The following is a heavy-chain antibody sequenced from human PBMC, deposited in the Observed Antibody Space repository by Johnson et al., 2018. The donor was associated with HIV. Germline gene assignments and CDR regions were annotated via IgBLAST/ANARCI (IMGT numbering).Heavy chain of an antibody. CDR1: GFTFSSYG. CDR2: IWYDGSNK. D-gene: IGHD3-22*01. V-gene: IGHV3-33*01. J-gene: IGHJ3*02. CDR3: ARGYYYDSSGSDDAFDI. Sequence: QVQLVESGGGVVQPGRSLRLSCAASGFTFSSYGMHWVRQAPGKGLEWVAVIWYDGSNKYYADSVKGRFTISRDNSKNTLSLQMNSLRAEDTAVYYCARGYYYDSSGSDDAFDIWGQGAMVTVSS.